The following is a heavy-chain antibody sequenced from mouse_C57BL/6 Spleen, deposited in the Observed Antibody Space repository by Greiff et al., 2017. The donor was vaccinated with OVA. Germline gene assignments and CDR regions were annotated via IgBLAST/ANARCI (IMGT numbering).Heavy chain of an antibody. CDR2: IDPEDGDT. V-gene: IGHV14-1*01. Sequence: VQLQQSGAELVRPGASVKLSCTASGFNIKDYYMHWVKQRPEQGLEWIGRIDPEDGDTEYAPKFQGKATMTADTSSNTAYLQLSSLTSDDTAVYYCTTEDSSGRYVSNWGQGTTLTVSS. D-gene: IGHD3-2*02. CDR1: GFNIKDYY. J-gene: IGHJ2*01. CDR3: TTEDSSGRYVSN.